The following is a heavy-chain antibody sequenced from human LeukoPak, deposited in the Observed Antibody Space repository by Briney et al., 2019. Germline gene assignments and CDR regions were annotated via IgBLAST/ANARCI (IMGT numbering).Heavy chain of an antibody. Sequence: SKTLSLTCAVYGESFSGYYWSWIRQPPGKGLEWIGEINHSGSTNYNPSLKSRVTISVDTSKNQFSLKLSSVTAADTAVYYCARGVTVTTGSWGQGTLVTVSS. J-gene: IGHJ4*02. V-gene: IGHV4-34*01. CDR3: ARGVTVTTGS. CDR2: INHSGST. CDR1: GESFSGYY. D-gene: IGHD4-17*01.